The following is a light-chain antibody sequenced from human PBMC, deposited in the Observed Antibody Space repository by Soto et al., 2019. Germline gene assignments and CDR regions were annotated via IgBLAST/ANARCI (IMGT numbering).Light chain of an antibody. CDR3: AAWDDSLDGHVV. Sequence: QLVLTQPPSASGTPGQRVTITCSGSSSKIGSNTVNWYQQLPGTAPKLLIYSNNQRPSGVPDRFSGLKSGTSASLAISGLQPEDEADYYCAAWDDSLDGHVVFGGGTKLTVL. J-gene: IGLJ2*01. V-gene: IGLV1-44*01. CDR2: SNN. CDR1: SSKIGSNT.